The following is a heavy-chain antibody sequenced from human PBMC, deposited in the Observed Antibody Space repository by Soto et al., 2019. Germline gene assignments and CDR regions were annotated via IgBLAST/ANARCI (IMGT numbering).Heavy chain of an antibody. Sequence: GGSLRLSCVCSGFSFKNFAMSWVRQAPGKGLEWASRISVRSLKTYYAGSVQGRFTISRDNSKNTLFLQMNSLTAEDTAVYYCAKVFYDSGTTFFGVDVWGQGTTVTVSS. V-gene: IGHV3-23*01. J-gene: IGHJ6*02. CDR3: AKVFYDSGTTFFGVDV. CDR2: ISVRSLKT. CDR1: GFSFKNFA. D-gene: IGHD3-10*01.